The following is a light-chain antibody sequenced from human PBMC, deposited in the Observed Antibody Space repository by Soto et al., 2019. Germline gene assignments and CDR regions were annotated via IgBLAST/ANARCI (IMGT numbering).Light chain of an antibody. V-gene: IGKV3-15*01. CDR1: QSVSSN. CDR2: GAS. Sequence: ETVMTQSPATLSVSPGERATLSCRASQSVSSNLAWYQQKPGQAPRLLIYGASTRATGIPARFSGSGSGTEFTLTISSLQSEDFATYYCQQSYSIPWTFGQGTKVEIK. J-gene: IGKJ1*01. CDR3: QQSYSIPWT.